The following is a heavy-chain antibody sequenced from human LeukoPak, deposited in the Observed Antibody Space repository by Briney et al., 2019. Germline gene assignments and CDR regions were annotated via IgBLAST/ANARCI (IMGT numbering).Heavy chain of an antibody. CDR3: ARDYGSGSYIPYYYYGMDV. V-gene: IGHV1-8*01. D-gene: IGHD3-10*01. CDR2: MNPNSGNT. CDR1: GYTFTSYD. Sequence: GASVKVSCKASGYTFTSYDINWVRQATGQGLEWMGWMNPNSGNTGYAQKFQGRVTMTRNTSISTAYMELSSLRSEDTAVYYCARDYGSGSYIPYYYYGMDVWGQGTTVTVS. J-gene: IGHJ6*02.